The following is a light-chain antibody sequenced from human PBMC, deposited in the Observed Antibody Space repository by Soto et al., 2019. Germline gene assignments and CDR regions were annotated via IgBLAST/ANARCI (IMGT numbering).Light chain of an antibody. CDR2: GAS. J-gene: IGKJ1*01. CDR1: QSVSSY. V-gene: IGKV3-15*01. Sequence: EIVMTQSPATLSVSPGERATLSCRASQSVSSYLAWYQQKPGQAPRLLIYGASTRATGIPARFSGSGSGTEFTLTISSLQSEDFAVYYCQQYANWPPWTFGQGTKVVIK. CDR3: QQYANWPPWT.